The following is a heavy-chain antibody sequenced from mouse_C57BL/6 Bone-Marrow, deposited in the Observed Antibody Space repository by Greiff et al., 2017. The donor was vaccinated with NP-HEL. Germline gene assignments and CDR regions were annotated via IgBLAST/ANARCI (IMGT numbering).Heavy chain of an antibody. Sequence: EVQLQQSGPELVKPGASVKIPCKASGYTFTDYNMDWVKQSHGKSLEWIGDINPNNGGTIYNQKFKGKATLTVDKSSSTAYMELRSLTSEDTAVYYCARLNDGYYVGFDYWGQGTTLTVSS. D-gene: IGHD2-3*01. V-gene: IGHV1-18*01. J-gene: IGHJ2*01. CDR3: ARLNDGYYVGFDY. CDR2: INPNNGGT. CDR1: GYTFTDYN.